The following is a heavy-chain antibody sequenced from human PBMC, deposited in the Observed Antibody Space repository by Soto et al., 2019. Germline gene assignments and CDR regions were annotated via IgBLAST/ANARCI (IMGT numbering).Heavy chain of an antibody. CDR2: IIPIFGTA. CDR3: ATLGGKAMGKIDY. V-gene: IGHV1-69*06. D-gene: IGHD5-18*01. J-gene: IGHJ4*02. Sequence: QVQLVQSGAEVKKPGSSVKVSCTASGGPFSSYAISWVRQAPGQGLEWMGGIIPIFGTANYAQKFQGRVTITADKSTSTAYMELSSLRSEDTAVYYWATLGGKAMGKIDYWGQGTLVTVSS. CDR1: GGPFSSYA.